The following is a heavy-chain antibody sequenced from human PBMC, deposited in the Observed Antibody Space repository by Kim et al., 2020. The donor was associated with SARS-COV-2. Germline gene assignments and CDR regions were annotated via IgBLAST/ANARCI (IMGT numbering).Heavy chain of an antibody. V-gene: IGHV6-1*01. Sequence: SQTLSLTCVISGDRVASNSATWNWIRQSPSRGLEWLGRAYYRSKWFYDYAVSVESRITIDPSTSKNQISLHLNSVTPEDTAVYFCARVHSDGWFYFDSWGQRTLVSVSS. CDR1: GDRVASNSAT. D-gene: IGHD6-19*01. CDR3: ARVHSDGWFYFDS. J-gene: IGHJ4*02. CDR2: AYYRSKWFY.